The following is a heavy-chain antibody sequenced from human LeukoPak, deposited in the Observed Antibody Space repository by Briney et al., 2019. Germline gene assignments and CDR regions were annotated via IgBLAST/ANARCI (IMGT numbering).Heavy chain of an antibody. Sequence: GSSVKVSCKASGGTFSNYAISWVRQAPGEGLEWMGGIIPIFNAANYAQKFQGRVTISADESTSIAYMELSRLRSDDTAVYYCARAYGDYALNFGYWGQGTLVTVSS. CDR3: ARAYGDYALNFGY. CDR1: GGTFSNYA. CDR2: IIPIFNAA. V-gene: IGHV1-69*01. D-gene: IGHD4-17*01. J-gene: IGHJ4*02.